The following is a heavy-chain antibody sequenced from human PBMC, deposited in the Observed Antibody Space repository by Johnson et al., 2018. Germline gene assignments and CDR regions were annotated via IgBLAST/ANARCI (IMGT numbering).Heavy chain of an antibody. V-gene: IGHV3-30*18. CDR1: GFTFNTHG. J-gene: IGHJ4*02. CDR3: AKDLDY. CDR2: VSHDGSNN. Sequence: QVQLVQSGGAVVQPGRSLRLSCAASGFTFNTHGMHWLRQAPGRGPEWVAFVSHDGSNNFYTDSVKGRFTISRDNSKSTLYLQLNSLRREDTAVYYCAKDLDYWGPGTLVTVSS.